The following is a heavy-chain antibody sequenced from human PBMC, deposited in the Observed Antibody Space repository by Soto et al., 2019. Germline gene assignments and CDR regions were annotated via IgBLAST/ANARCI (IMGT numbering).Heavy chain of an antibody. CDR3: AKKRVTGSSQRDFDS. CDR2: ISPSGGIT. J-gene: IGHJ4*02. D-gene: IGHD2-21*02. V-gene: IGHV3-23*01. Sequence: GGSLRLSCAASGFTFSTSSMTWVRQAPGKGLEWVSIISPSGGITHYADSVKGRFTISRDNSKNTLYLQMNSLGDEDTAVYYCAKKRVTGSSQRDFDSWGQGTLVTVSS. CDR1: GFTFSTSS.